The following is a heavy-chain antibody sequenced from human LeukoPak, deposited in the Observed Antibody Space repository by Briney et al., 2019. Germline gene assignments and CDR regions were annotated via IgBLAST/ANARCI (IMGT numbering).Heavy chain of an antibody. CDR1: GFTFSSYA. J-gene: IGHJ4*02. CDR2: ISYDGSNK. D-gene: IGHD1-26*01. V-gene: IGHV3-30*04. CDR3: ASSEWELLRRFDY. Sequence: GGSLRLSCAASGFTFSSYAMHWVCQAPGKGLEWVALISYDGSNKYYANSVKGRFTISRDNAKNSLYLQMNSLRAEDTAVYYCASSEWELLRRFDYWGQGTLVTVSS.